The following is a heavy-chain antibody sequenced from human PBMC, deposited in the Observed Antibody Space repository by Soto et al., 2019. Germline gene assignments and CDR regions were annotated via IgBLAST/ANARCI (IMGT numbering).Heavy chain of an antibody. Sequence: PGESLKISCKGSGYSFTNYWIGWGRQMPGKGLEWMGIIYPGDSDTRYSPSFQGQVTISADRSISTAYLRWSSLKASDTAIFYCAKLXGSSTTYGDYYYYDMDVWGQGTTVTVSS. CDR1: GYSFTNYW. CDR2: IYPGDSDT. V-gene: IGHV5-51*01. CDR3: AKLXGSSTTYGDYYYYDMDV. D-gene: IGHD2-2*01. J-gene: IGHJ6*02.